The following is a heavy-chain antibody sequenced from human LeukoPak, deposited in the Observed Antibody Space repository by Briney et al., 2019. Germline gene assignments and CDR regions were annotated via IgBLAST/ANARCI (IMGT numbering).Heavy chain of an antibody. V-gene: IGHV1-2*06. Sequence: ASVKVSCKASGYTFTGYYMHWVRQAPGQGLEWRGRINPNSSGTNYAQKFQGRVTMTRDTSISTAYMELSRLRSADTAVYYCAREGTGWKFDYWGQGTLVTVSS. CDR2: INPNSSGT. CDR1: GYTFTGYY. J-gene: IGHJ4*02. D-gene: IGHD2-8*02. CDR3: AREGTGWKFDY.